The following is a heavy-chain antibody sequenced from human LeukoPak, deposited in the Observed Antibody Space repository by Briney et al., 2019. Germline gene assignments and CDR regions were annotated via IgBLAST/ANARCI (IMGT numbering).Heavy chain of an antibody. CDR2: TSYDGSNK. J-gene: IGHJ3*02. CDR3: ARDPHTIFGVVTPDAFDI. V-gene: IGHV3-30-3*01. CDR1: GFAFSSYA. Sequence: GRSLRLSCAASGFAFSSYAMHWVRQAPGKGLEWVAVTSYDGSNKYYADSVKGRFTISRDNSKNTLYLQMNSLRAEDTAVYYCARDPHTIFGVVTPDAFDIWGQGTMVTVSS. D-gene: IGHD3-3*01.